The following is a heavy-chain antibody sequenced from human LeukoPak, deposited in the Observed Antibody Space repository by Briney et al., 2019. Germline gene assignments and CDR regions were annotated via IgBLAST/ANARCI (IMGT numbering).Heavy chain of an antibody. D-gene: IGHD1-26*01. Sequence: SETLSLTCTVSGGSISSTTYYWGWIRQPPGKGLEWIGSMYSSGSTYYNPSLKSRVTISVDTSKNQFSLKLISVTAADTAMYYCARDISYSGPTYFQHWGQGTLVTVSS. CDR1: GGSISSTTYY. V-gene: IGHV4-39*07. CDR2: MYSSGST. CDR3: ARDISYSGPTYFQH. J-gene: IGHJ1*01.